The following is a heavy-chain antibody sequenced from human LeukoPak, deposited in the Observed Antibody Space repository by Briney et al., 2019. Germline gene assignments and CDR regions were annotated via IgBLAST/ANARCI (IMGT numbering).Heavy chain of an antibody. Sequence: ASVKVSCKASGYTFTGYYMHWVRQAPGQGLEWMGWINPNSGGTNYAQKFQGRVTMTRDTSISTAYMEPSRLRSDDTAVYYCARDLRDILTGYYPPYYMDVWGKGTTVTVSS. CDR1: GYTFTGYY. V-gene: IGHV1-2*02. D-gene: IGHD3-9*01. CDR2: INPNSGGT. CDR3: ARDLRDILTGYYPPYYMDV. J-gene: IGHJ6*03.